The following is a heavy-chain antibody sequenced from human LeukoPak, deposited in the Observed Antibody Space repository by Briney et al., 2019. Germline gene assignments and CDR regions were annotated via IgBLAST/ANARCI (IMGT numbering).Heavy chain of an antibody. D-gene: IGHD3-3*01. Sequence: VGSLRLSCAASGFTFSRYGMHWVRQAPGKGLEWVAVMSHDGTTKYYADSVEGRFTISRDNSRNTVYLQMNSLRVDDTAVYYCARVALEWLLYAAFDIWGQGTTVTVSS. CDR1: GFTFSRYG. CDR2: MSHDGTTK. CDR3: ARVALEWLLYAAFDI. J-gene: IGHJ3*02. V-gene: IGHV3-30-3*01.